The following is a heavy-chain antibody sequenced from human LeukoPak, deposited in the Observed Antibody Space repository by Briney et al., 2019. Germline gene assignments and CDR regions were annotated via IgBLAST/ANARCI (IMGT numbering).Heavy chain of an antibody. Sequence: GASVKVSCKASGHTSTAYYMFWVRQAPGQGLEWMGWINPSSGGTNFAPKFQGRVTMTRDTSISTAYMELSGLTSDDTAVYFCATYYSDTSARDWGQGTLVTVSS. V-gene: IGHV1-2*02. D-gene: IGHD3-22*01. CDR2: INPSSGGT. CDR3: ATYYSDTSARD. CDR1: GHTSTAYY. J-gene: IGHJ4*02.